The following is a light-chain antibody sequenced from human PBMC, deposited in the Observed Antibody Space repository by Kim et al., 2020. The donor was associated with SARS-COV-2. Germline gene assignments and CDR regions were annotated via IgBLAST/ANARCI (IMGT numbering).Light chain of an antibody. Sequence: AFVGDRVTIPCRASQTVNKWLAWYQQKPGKAPKVLVFDASSLESGVPSTFSGSGSGTEFTLTITSLQPDDFATYYCQQYDIPPFTFGQGTKVEI. J-gene: IGKJ2*01. CDR2: DAS. CDR3: QQYDIPPFT. V-gene: IGKV1-5*01. CDR1: QTVNKW.